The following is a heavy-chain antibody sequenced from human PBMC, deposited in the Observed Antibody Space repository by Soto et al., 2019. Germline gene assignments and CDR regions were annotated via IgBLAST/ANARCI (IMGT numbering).Heavy chain of an antibody. CDR1: GGSISPYR. J-gene: IGHJ4*02. CDR3: ARIALAGTFFDY. CDR2: ISYSGST. Sequence: SEPLCLTCTVSGGSISPYRWSWMRQPPGKGLEWIGYISYSGSTNYNPSLKSRVTISVDKSKNQFSLKLSSVTAADTAVYYCARIALAGTFFDYWGQGTLVTVSS. D-gene: IGHD6-19*01. V-gene: IGHV4-59*12.